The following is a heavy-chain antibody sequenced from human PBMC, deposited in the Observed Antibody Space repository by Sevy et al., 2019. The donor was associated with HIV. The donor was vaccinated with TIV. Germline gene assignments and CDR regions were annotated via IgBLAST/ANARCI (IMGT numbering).Heavy chain of an antibody. D-gene: IGHD2-15*01. CDR2: IKSQGDGGSA. Sequence: GGSLRLSCAASGFTFSDAWMSWVRQAPGKGLEWVGRIKSQGDGGSADYAAPVKGRFTISRDDSKNTLYLQMNSLKTEDTAVYYRTTAGYPAVVEDYWGQGNLVTVSS. CDR1: GFTFSDAW. J-gene: IGHJ4*01. V-gene: IGHV3-15*01. CDR3: TTAGYPAVVEDY.